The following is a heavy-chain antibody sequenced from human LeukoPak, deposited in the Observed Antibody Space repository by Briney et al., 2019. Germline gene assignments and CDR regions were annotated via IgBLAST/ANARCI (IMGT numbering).Heavy chain of an antibody. D-gene: IGHD6-13*01. V-gene: IGHV3-23*01. CDR3: AKADRAAPDFDYFDY. J-gene: IGHJ4*02. CDR2: ISDSGGST. Sequence: GGSLRLSCAASGFTFSSYAMSWVRQAPGNGLEWFTAISDSGGSTDYVDSVKGRFTISRDNSKNTLYLQVYGLRAEDTAVYYCAKADRAAPDFDYFDYWGQGTLVAVSS. CDR1: GFTFSSYA.